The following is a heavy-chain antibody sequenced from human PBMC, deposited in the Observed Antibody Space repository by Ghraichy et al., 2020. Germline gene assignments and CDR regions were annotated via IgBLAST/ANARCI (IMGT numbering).Heavy chain of an antibody. V-gene: IGHV4-31*03. D-gene: IGHD2-2*01. CDR1: GGSISSDGDY. J-gene: IGHJ6*02. CDR2: INHSGST. Sequence: SETLSLTCSVSGGSISSDGDYWSWIRQHPGKGLEWIGYINHSGSTYYKPSLKSRVTISVDTSKNQFSLKLSSVTVADTAVYYCARESSNSNPYFYYYTMDVWGQGTTVTVSS. CDR3: ARESSNSNPYFYYYTMDV.